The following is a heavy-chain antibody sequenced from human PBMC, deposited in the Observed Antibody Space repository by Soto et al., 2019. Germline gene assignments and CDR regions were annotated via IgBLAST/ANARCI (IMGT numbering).Heavy chain of an antibody. J-gene: IGHJ6*03. CDR2: IRSKANSYAT. CDR1: GFTFSGSA. CDR3: TRHPEDIVVVPAAIRAQYYYYYMDV. V-gene: IGHV3-73*01. D-gene: IGHD2-2*01. Sequence: GGSLRLSCAASGFTFSGSAMHWVRQASGKGLEWVGRIRSKANSYATAYAASVKGRFTISRDDSKNTAYLQMNSLKTEDTAVYYCTRHPEDIVVVPAAIRAQYYYYYMDVWGKGTTVTVSS.